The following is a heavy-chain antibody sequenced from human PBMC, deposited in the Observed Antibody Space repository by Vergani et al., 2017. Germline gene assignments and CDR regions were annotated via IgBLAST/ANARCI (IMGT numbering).Heavy chain of an antibody. D-gene: IGHD5-18*01. CDR3: ARERYSYGPWDY. CDR1: GGSISSYY. J-gene: IGHJ4*02. Sequence: QVQLQESGPGLVKPSETLSLTCTVSGGSISSYYWSWIRQPPGKGLEWIGYIYYSGSTNYNPSLKSRVTISVDTSKNQFSLKLSSVTAADTAVYYCARERYSYGPWDYWGQGTLVTVSS. CDR2: IYYSGST. V-gene: IGHV4-59*12.